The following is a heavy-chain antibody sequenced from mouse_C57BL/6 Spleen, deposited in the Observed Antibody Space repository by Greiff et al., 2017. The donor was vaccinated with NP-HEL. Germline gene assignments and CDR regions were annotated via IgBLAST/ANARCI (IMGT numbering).Heavy chain of an antibody. CDR1: GYAFSSSW. CDR2: IYPGDGDT. Sequence: QVQLKESGPELVKPGASVKISCKASGYAFSSSWMNWVKQRPGKGLEWIGRIYPGDGDTNYNGKFKGKATLTADKSSSTAYMQLSSLTAEDSAVYFCARDGRRTSYAMDYWGQGTSVTVSS. CDR3: ARDGRRTSYAMDY. V-gene: IGHV1-82*01. D-gene: IGHD1-1*01. J-gene: IGHJ4*01.